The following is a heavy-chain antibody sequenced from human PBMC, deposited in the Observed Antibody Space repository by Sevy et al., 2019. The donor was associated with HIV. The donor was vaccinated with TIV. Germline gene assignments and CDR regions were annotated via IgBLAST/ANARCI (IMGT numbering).Heavy chain of an antibody. D-gene: IGHD6-19*01. Sequence: SETLSLTCTVSGASISSSGYYWGWIRQPPGKGLEWIASIYYSGYMFYNPSLKSRVTISADTSKNQFSLDLNSVTAADTAIYYCAGPILTYNNGWSYYDYWGQGTVVTVSS. V-gene: IGHV4-39*01. CDR3: AGPILTYNNGWSYYDY. CDR1: GASISSSGYY. J-gene: IGHJ4*02. CDR2: IYYSGYM.